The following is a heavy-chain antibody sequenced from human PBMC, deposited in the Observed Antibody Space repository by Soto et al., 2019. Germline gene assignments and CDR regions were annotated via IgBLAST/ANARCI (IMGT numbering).Heavy chain of an antibody. D-gene: IGHD3-10*01. CDR3: ARDTGGSGSYTYYMDV. J-gene: IGHJ6*03. CDR1: GGSISSGGYY. V-gene: IGHV4-31*03. CDR2: IYYSGST. Sequence: KPSETLSLTCTVSGGSISSGGYYWSWIRQHPGKGLEWIGYIYYSGSTYYNPSLKSRVTISVDTSKNQFSLKLSSVTAADTAVYYCARDTGGSGSYTYYMDVWGKGTTVTVSS.